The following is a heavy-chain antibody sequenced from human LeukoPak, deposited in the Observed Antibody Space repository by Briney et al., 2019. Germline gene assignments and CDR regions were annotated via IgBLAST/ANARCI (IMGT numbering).Heavy chain of an antibody. D-gene: IGHD3-3*01. J-gene: IGHJ4*02. Sequence: SETLSLTCAVYGGSFSGYYWSWIRQPPGKGLEWIGEINHSGSTNYNPSLKSRVSISVDTSKNQFSLKLSSVTAADTAVYYCARLPFWGGYYHYFDYWGQGTLVTVSS. CDR2: INHSGST. CDR3: ARLPFWGGYYHYFDY. V-gene: IGHV4-34*01. CDR1: GGSFSGYY.